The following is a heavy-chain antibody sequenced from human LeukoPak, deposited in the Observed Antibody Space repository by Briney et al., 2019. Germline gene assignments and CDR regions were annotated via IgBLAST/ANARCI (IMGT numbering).Heavy chain of an antibody. CDR3: ARINYYGGSCFYRDY. CDR1: GFTVSDYY. CDR2: IYSGGKT. J-gene: IGHJ4*02. V-gene: IGHV3-53*01. D-gene: IGHD3-22*01. Sequence: GGSLRLSCAVSGFTVSDYYMSWVRQAPGKGLEWVSVIYSGGKTYYADSVKGRFTISRDDSKNTLHLQMNSLRAEDTAVYYCARINYYGGSCFYRDYWGQGTLATVSS.